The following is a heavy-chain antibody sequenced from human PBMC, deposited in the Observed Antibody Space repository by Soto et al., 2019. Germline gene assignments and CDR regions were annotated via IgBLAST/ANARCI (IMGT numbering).Heavy chain of an antibody. CDR2: ISPSNSTI. J-gene: IGHJ3*01. D-gene: IGHD2-2*01. V-gene: IGHV3-48*02. Sequence: QLVESGGGLVQPGGSLRLSCAASGFTFSLYPVNWVRQAPGKGLEWLSYISPSNSTIYYADSVKCRFTISRDNAKNSLDLQVNGLRDDDTAVYYCASVGRGFCSSTRCYTDGFDLWGEGTVVSVST. CDR3: ASVGRGFCSSTRCYTDGFDL. CDR1: GFTFSLYP.